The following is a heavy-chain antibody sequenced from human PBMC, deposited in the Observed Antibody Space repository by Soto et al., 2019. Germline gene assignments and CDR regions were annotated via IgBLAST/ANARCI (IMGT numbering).Heavy chain of an antibody. Sequence: SETLSLTCTVSGGSVSSGSYYWSWIRQPPGKGLEWIGYISYSGSTNYNPSLKSRVTISVDTSKNQFSLKLSSVTAADTAVYYCAREGGRYSYEMFDYWGQGTLVTVSS. CDR1: GGSVSSGSYY. CDR2: ISYSGST. D-gene: IGHD5-18*01. CDR3: AREGGRYSYEMFDY. V-gene: IGHV4-61*01. J-gene: IGHJ4*02.